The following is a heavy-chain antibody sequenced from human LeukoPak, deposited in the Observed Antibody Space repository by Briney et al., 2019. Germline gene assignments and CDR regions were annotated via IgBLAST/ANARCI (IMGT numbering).Heavy chain of an antibody. Sequence: SVKLSCNASGRTFSIYAISWVRQAPGQGLEWMGGIIPIFGTANYAQKFQGRVTITTDESTSTAYMQLSSLRSEDTSVYYCARASKPIAAAADWFDPWGQGTLVTVSS. CDR2: IIPIFGTA. J-gene: IGHJ5*02. CDR3: ARASKPIAAAADWFDP. V-gene: IGHV1-69*05. D-gene: IGHD6-13*01. CDR1: GRTFSIYA.